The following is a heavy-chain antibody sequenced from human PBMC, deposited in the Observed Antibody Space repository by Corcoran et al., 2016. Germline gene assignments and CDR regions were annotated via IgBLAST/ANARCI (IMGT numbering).Heavy chain of an antibody. D-gene: IGHD2-21*02. V-gene: IGHV3-43*01. CDR1: GFTFDDYT. CDR2: ISWDGGST. CDR3: AKDTAIASRYYYGMDV. J-gene: IGHJ6*02. Sequence: EVQLVESGGVVVQPGGSLRLSCAASGFTFDDYTMHWVRQAPGKGLEWVSLISWDGGSTYYADSVKGRFTISRDNSKNSLYLKMNSLRTENTALYYGAKDTAIASRYYYGMDVWGQGTTVTVSS.